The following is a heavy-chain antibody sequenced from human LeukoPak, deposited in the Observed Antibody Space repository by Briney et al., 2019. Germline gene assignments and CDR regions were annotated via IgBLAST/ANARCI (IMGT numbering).Heavy chain of an antibody. CDR2: ISYDGGDK. Sequence: GGSLRLSCAASGFTFSSYAMSWVRQAPGKGLEWVAVISYDGGDKKYADSVKGRFTISRDNSKNTLYLQMNSLRAEDTAVFYCAKDKDIGGADYYFDHWGQGTLVTVSS. V-gene: IGHV3-30*18. J-gene: IGHJ4*02. CDR1: GFTFSSYA. CDR3: AKDKDIGGADYYFDH. D-gene: IGHD1-26*01.